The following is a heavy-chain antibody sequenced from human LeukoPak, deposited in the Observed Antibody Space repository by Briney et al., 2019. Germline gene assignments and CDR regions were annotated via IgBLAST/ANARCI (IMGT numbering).Heavy chain of an antibody. J-gene: IGHJ3*02. CDR3: AKQKGPGITGYDALDI. Sequence: GGSLRLSCAASGFTFSSYAMNWVRQAPGKGLEWISTISGSGAHSYYPDSVKGRFTISRDNSKNTLYLQMNSLRAEDTAVYYCAKQKGPGITGYDALDIWGQGTMVTVSS. CDR1: GFTFSSYA. D-gene: IGHD1-20*01. CDR2: ISGSGAHS. V-gene: IGHV3-23*01.